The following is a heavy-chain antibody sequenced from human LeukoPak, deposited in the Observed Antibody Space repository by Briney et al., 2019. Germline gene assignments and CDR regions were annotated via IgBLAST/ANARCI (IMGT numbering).Heavy chain of an antibody. CDR3: ARHYYYDSSGYYFDY. CDR2: IYYSGST. D-gene: IGHD3-22*01. Sequence: PSETLSLTCTVSGGSISSSSYYWGWIRQPPGKGLEWIGSIYYSGSTYYNPSLKSRVTISVDTSKNQFSLKLSSVTAADTAVYYCARHYYYDSSGYYFDYWGQGTLVTVSS. J-gene: IGHJ4*02. CDR1: GGSISSSSYY. V-gene: IGHV4-39*01.